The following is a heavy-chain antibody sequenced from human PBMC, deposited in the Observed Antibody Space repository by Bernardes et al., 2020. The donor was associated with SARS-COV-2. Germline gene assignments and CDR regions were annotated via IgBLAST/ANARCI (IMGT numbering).Heavy chain of an antibody. CDR1: GFTFSSYA. Sequence: GSLRLSCAASGFTFSSYAMSWVRQAPGKGLEWVSAISGSGGSTYYADSVKGRFTISRDNSKNTLYLQMNSLRAEDTAVYYCAKEMGDRYYDSSGYYYWNYYYYGMDVWGQGTTVTVSS. V-gene: IGHV3-23*01. J-gene: IGHJ6*02. CDR2: ISGSGGST. D-gene: IGHD3-22*01. CDR3: AKEMGDRYYDSSGYYYWNYYYYGMDV.